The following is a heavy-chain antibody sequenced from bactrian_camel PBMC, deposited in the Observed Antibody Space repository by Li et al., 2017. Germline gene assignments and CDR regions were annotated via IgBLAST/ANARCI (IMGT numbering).Heavy chain of an antibody. CDR1: RVPYSSYC. CDR2: VIAGSGST. J-gene: IGHJ4*01. V-gene: IGHV3S26*01. D-gene: IGHD3*01. CDR3: AAGRGFSGRGYCSNVAY. Sequence: VQLVESGGGSVQAGGSLRLSCAASRVPYSSYCMAWFRQAPGKEREGVAVIAGSGSTGYADSVKGRFTISKDNAKNTLYLQMNSLKPEDTAMYYCAAGRGFSGRGYCSNVAYWGQGTQVTVS.